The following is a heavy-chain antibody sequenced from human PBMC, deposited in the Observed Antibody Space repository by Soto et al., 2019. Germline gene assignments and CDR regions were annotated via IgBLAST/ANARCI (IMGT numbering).Heavy chain of an antibody. CDR1: GYTFTSYY. Sequence: SVKFSCKASGYTFTSYYMHWVRQAPGQGLEWMGIINPSGGSTSYAQKFQGRVTMTRDTSTSTVYMELSSLRSEDTAVYYCARDLGIVVVPAAIKSGYYGMDVWGQGTTVTVSS. J-gene: IGHJ6*02. CDR3: ARDLGIVVVPAAIKSGYYGMDV. V-gene: IGHV1-46*01. D-gene: IGHD2-2*02. CDR2: INPSGGST.